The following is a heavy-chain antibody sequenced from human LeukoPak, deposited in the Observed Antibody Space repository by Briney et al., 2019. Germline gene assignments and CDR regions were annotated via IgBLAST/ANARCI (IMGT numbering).Heavy chain of an antibody. CDR2: ISHDGMNA. CDR1: ALHFNGTA. J-gene: IGHJ5*02. CDR3: AKDGAQYSSGPEFDP. Sequence: PGGSLRLSCAASALHFNGTAMSWVRQAPGKGLEWVSAISHDGMNAYYADSVKGRFTISRDNSKKTVSLEMSSLTAADTGVYYCAKDGAQYSSGPEFDPRGQGALVTVSP. D-gene: IGHD6-19*01. V-gene: IGHV3-23*01.